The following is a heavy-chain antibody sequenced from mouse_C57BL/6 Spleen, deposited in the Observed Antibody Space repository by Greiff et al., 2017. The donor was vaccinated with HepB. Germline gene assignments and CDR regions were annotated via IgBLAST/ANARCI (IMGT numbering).Heavy chain of an antibody. V-gene: IGHV1-69*01. CDR2: IDPSDSYT. CDR1: GYTFTSYW. Sequence: QVQLQQPGAELVMPGASVKLSCKASGYTFTSYWMHWVKQRPGQGLEWIGEIDPSDSYTNYNQKFKGKSTLTVDKSSSTAYMQLSSLTSEDSAVYYGARVGRRAFDYWGQGTTLTVSS. D-gene: IGHD3-3*01. J-gene: IGHJ2*01. CDR3: ARVGRRAFDY.